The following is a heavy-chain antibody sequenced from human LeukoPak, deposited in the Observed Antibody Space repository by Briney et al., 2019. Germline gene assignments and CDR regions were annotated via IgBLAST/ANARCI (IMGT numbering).Heavy chain of an antibody. V-gene: IGHV4-31*03. D-gene: IGHD3-22*01. CDR1: GGSISSGGYY. Sequence: SQTLSLTCTVSGGSISSGGYYWSWIRQHPGKGLERIGYIYYSGSTYYNPSLKSRVTISVDTSKNQFSLKLSSVTAADTAVYYCARETDSAPNWFDPWGQGTLVTVSS. J-gene: IGHJ5*02. CDR3: ARETDSAPNWFDP. CDR2: IYYSGST.